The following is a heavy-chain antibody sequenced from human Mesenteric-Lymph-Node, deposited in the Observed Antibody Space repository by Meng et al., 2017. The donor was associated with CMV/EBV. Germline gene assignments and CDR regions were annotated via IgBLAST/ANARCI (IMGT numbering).Heavy chain of an antibody. V-gene: IGHV4-34*01. CDR2: INHSGVP. CDR3: ARGSDIPVNNY. D-gene: IGHD2-15*01. J-gene: IGHJ4*02. CDR1: GGSFSGYY. Sequence: QVELQQWGAGRLKPSETLSLTCAVYGGSFSGYYWSWIRQPPGKGLEWIGEINHSGVPNYNPSLKRRVTISLDRSKNQFSLKLSSVTAEDTAVYYCARGSDIPVNNYWGQGTLVTVSS.